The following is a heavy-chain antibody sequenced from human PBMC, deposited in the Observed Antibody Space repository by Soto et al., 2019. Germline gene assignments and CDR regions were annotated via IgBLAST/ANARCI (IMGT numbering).Heavy chain of an antibody. D-gene: IGHD5-12*01. Sequence: GESLKISCAASGFTFSSYAMSWVRQAPGKGLEWVSAISGSGGSTYYADSVKGRFTISRDNSKNTLYLQMNSLRAEDTAVYYCAKYGYNFVGMDVWGQGTTVTVSS. CDR3: AKYGYNFVGMDV. CDR2: ISGSGGST. V-gene: IGHV3-23*01. J-gene: IGHJ6*02. CDR1: GFTFSSYA.